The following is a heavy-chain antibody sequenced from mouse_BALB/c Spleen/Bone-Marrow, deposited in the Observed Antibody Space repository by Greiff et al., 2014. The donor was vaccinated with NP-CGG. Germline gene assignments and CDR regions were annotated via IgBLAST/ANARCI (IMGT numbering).Heavy chain of an antibody. V-gene: IGHV5-9-3*01. Sequence: DVKLVESGGGLAKPGGSLQLSCAASGFTFSTYAMSWVRQTPEKRLEWVATFSSSGSYTYYPDSVKGRFTISRDNAKNTLYLQMSSLRSEDTAMFYCSRLRMITTYFDVWGPGTTVTVSS. D-gene: IGHD2-4*01. CDR2: FSSSGSYT. CDR1: GFTFSTYA. J-gene: IGHJ1*01. CDR3: SRLRMITTYFDV.